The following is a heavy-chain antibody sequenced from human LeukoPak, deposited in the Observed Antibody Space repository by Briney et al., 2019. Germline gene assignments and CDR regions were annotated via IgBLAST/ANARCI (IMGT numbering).Heavy chain of an antibody. Sequence: SETLSLTCTVSGGSISSSSYYWGWIRQPPGKGLEWIGSIYYSGSTYYNPSLKSRVTISVDTSKNQFSLKLSSVTAADTAVYYCARESNWNDPFDIWGQGTMVTVSS. J-gene: IGHJ3*02. V-gene: IGHV4-39*07. CDR1: GGSISSSSYY. D-gene: IGHD1-1*01. CDR2: IYYSGST. CDR3: ARESNWNDPFDI.